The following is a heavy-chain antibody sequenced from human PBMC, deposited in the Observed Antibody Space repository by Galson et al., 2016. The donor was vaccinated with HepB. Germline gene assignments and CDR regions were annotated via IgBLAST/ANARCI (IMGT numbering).Heavy chain of an antibody. CDR1: GFTFGDYV. D-gene: IGHD5-12*01. CDR2: IRDKAKGGST. J-gene: IGHJ6*02. V-gene: IGHV3-49*03. CDR3: SRVLREYSAYGKYYYYGMDV. Sequence: SLRLSCATSGFTFGDYVMSWFRQAPGKGLEWVGIIRDKAKGGSTEYAASVKGRFIISRDDSKSTAYLQMNSLKIEDTAVYYCSRVLREYSAYGKYYYYGMDVWGQGTTVTVSS.